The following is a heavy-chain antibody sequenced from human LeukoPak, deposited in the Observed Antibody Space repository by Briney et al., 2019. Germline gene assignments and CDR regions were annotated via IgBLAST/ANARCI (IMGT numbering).Heavy chain of an antibody. V-gene: IGHV5-51*01. Sequence: PGESLKISCKGSGYSFTSYWIGWVRQMPGKGLEWMGIIYPGDSDTRYSPSFQGQVTISADKSISTAYPQWSSLKASDTAMYYCARTPLMLRYSGYDYDNWFDPWGQGTLVTVSS. CDR2: IYPGDSDT. CDR3: ARTPLMLRYSGYDYDNWFDP. D-gene: IGHD5-12*01. J-gene: IGHJ5*02. CDR1: GYSFTSYW.